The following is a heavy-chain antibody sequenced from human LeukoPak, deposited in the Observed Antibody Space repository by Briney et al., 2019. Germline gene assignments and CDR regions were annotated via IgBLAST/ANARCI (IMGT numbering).Heavy chain of an antibody. Sequence: GGSLRLSCAASGFTFSSYGMHWVRQAPGKGLEWVAVIPYDGSNKYYADSVKGRFTIPRDNSKNTLYLQMNSLRAEDTAVYYCAKDRSGIAFDYWGQGTLVTVSS. CDR2: IPYDGSNK. CDR3: AKDRSGIAFDY. D-gene: IGHD6-13*01. CDR1: GFTFSSYG. J-gene: IGHJ4*02. V-gene: IGHV3-30*18.